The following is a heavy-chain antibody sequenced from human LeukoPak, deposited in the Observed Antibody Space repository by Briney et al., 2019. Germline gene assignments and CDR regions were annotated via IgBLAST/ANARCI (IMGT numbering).Heavy chain of an antibody. CDR1: GFTVSSNS. CDR3: ARGGGDGYNHFDY. J-gene: IGHJ4*02. D-gene: IGHD5-24*01. Sequence: GGSLRLSCAASGFTVSSNSMSWVRQAPGKGLEWVSIIYSGGSTYNADSVKGRFTISRDNSKNTLYLQMNSLRAEDTAVYYCARGGGDGYNHFDYWGQGTLVTVSS. V-gene: IGHV3-66*01. CDR2: IYSGGST.